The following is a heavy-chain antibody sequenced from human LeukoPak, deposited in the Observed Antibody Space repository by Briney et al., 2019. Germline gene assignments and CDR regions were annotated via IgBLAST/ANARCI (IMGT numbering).Heavy chain of an antibody. J-gene: IGHJ4*02. CDR1: GSSISSGYD. Sequence: SETLSLTCTVSGSSISSGYDWDWVRQPPGKGLEWIGSLYHSGNTYYNLSLKRRVTISVDTSTNHFSLKLTSVTAADTAVYYCARSVIDSSGFYYFDYWGRGTLVTVSS. D-gene: IGHD3-22*01. CDR3: ARSVIDSSGFYYFDY. V-gene: IGHV4-38-2*02. CDR2: LYHSGNT.